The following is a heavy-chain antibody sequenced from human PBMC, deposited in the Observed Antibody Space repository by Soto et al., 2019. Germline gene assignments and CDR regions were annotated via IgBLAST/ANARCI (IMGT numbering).Heavy chain of an antibody. J-gene: IGHJ4*02. V-gene: IGHV1-69*01. D-gene: IGHD6-19*01. CDR3: AIGRQSIAVAGTRWGYFDY. CDR2: IIPIFGIA. CDR1: GGTFSSYA. Sequence: QVQLVQSGAEVKKPGSSVKVSCKASGGTFSSYAISWVRQAPGQGLEWMGGIIPIFGIANYAQKVQGRVTITADESTSTAYMELSSLRSEDTAVYYCAIGRQSIAVAGTRWGYFDYWGQGPLVTVSS.